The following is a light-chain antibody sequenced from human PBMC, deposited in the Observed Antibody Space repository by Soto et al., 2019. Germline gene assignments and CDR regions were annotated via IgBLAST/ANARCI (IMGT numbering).Light chain of an antibody. CDR2: GAS. CDR1: QSVSSSY. V-gene: IGKV3-20*01. CDR3: QQYGSSPGT. J-gene: IGKJ1*01. Sequence: ESGFTLSPCSLSLSQGERATLSCRASQSVSSSYLAWYQQKPGQAPRLLIYGASSRATGIPDRFSGSGSGTDFTLTISRLEPEDFAVYYCQQYGSSPGTFGQGTKVDIK.